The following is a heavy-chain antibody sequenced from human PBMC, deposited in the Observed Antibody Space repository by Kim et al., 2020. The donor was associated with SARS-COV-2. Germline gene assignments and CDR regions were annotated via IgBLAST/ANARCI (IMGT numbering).Heavy chain of an antibody. Sequence: GGSLRLSCAASGFSFSSYWMHWVRQAPGKGLEWVSQINNDGSGTSYVDSVKGRFTVSRDNAKNTLYLQMDSLRAEDTAVYYCASLVVDKDWGQGTLVTVS. CDR1: GFSFSSYW. CDR2: INNDGSGT. V-gene: IGHV3-74*01. CDR3: ASLVVDKD. J-gene: IGHJ4*02. D-gene: IGHD5-12*01.